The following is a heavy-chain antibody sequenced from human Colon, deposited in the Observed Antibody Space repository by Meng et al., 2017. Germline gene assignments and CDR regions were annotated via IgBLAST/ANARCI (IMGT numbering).Heavy chain of an antibody. J-gene: IGHJ4*02. CDR3: ARVGYCVNGVCYQTLGR. CDR2: IYESGIA. V-gene: IGHV4-30-2*01. CDR1: GSSINSTGFS. Sequence: QPQVSGPRVVKPSQTLSLTCSVPGSSINSTGFSWNWVRQPPGKGLEWIGYIYESGIAYYNPSLKSRVTISLDRSKNQFSLNMTSVTAADTAVYFCARVGYCVNGVCYQTLGRWSQGTLVTVSS. D-gene: IGHD2-8*01.